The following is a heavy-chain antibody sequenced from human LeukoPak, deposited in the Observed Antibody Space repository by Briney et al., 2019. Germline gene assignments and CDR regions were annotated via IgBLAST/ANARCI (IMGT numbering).Heavy chain of an antibody. CDR2: VNWNGGGT. D-gene: IGHD3-10*01. Sequence: GGSLRLSCAASGFTFDNYGMSWGRQAPGKGREWVSGVNWNGGGTYYTDSVKGRFTISRDNAKKSLYMQMNSLRAADTALYYCARVGVRGSYGSGREVFYFYYMDVWGKGTPVTVSS. V-gene: IGHV3-20*04. CDR1: GFTFDNYG. J-gene: IGHJ6*03. CDR3: ARVGVRGSYGSGREVFYFYYMDV.